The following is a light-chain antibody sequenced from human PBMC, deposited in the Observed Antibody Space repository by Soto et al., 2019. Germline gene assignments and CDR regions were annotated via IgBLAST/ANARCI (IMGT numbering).Light chain of an antibody. CDR2: LGS. CDR1: QSLLHSNGYNY. Sequence: DIVMTQSPLSLPVTPGEPASISCRSSQSLLHSNGYNYLDWYLQKPGQSPQLLIYLGSNRASGVPDRFSGSGSGTDSTLKISRVEAEDVGVYYCMQALQTPYTFGQGTK. CDR3: MQALQTPYT. J-gene: IGKJ2*01. V-gene: IGKV2-28*01.